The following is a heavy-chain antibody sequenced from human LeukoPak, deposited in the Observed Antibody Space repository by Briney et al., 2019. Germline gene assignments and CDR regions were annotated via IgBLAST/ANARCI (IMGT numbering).Heavy chain of an antibody. J-gene: IGHJ4*02. CDR2: INPNSGGT. CDR1: GYTFTGYY. Sequence: ASVKVSCKASGYTFTGYYMHWARQAPGQGLEWMGWINPNSGGTNYAQKFQGRVTMTRDTSISTAYMELSRLRSDDTAVYYCARDGGGGWYLKYYFDYWGQGTLVTVSS. V-gene: IGHV1-2*02. CDR3: ARDGGGGWYLKYYFDY. D-gene: IGHD6-19*01.